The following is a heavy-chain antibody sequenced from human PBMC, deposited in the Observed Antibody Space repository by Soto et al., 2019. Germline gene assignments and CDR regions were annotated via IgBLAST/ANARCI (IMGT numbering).Heavy chain of an antibody. V-gene: IGHV3-23*01. D-gene: IGHD3-9*01. J-gene: IGHJ4*02. CDR1: GFTFSSYA. CDR2: ISGSGGST. CDR3: AKDKVSYYDILTGYYKSQREEGGFDY. Sequence: GGSLRLSCAASGFTFSSYAMSWVRQAPGKGLEWVSAISGSGGSTYYADSVKGRFTISRDNSKNTLYLQMNSLRAEDTAVYYCAKDKVSYYDILTGYYKSQREEGGFDYWGQGTLVTVSS.